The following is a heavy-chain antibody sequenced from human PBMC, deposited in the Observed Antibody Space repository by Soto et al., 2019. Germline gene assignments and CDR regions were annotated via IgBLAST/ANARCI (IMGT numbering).Heavy chain of an antibody. J-gene: IGHJ4*02. Sequence: PGGSLRLSCAVSGFNVVGYWMSWVRQAPGKGLEWVASVKDDGSEIYYLQSVRGRFTISRDSAGNALHLAMNYLSAEDTGVYFCARDIGFDYDNWGQGTLVTVSS. D-gene: IGHD5-12*01. V-gene: IGHV3-7*01. CDR3: ARDIGFDYDN. CDR2: VKDDGSEI. CDR1: GFNVVGYW.